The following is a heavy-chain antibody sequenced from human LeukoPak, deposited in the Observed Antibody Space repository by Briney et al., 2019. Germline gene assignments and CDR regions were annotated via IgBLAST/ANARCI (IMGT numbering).Heavy chain of an antibody. CDR3: ASAYSSSWPFDY. V-gene: IGHV3-30*04. CDR2: ISYDGSNQ. D-gene: IGHD6-13*01. CDR1: GFTFSSYA. J-gene: IGHJ4*02. Sequence: PGGSLRLSCAASGFTFSSYAMSWVRQAPGKGLEWVAVISYDGSNQYDADSVKGRFTISRDNSKNTLYLQMNSLRAEDTAVYYCASAYSSSWPFDYWGQGTLVTVSS.